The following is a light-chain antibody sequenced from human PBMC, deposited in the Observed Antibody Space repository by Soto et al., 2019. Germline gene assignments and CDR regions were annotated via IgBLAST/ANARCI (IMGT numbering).Light chain of an antibody. Sequence: QSVLTQPASVSGSPGQSITISCTGTSSDVGDYNYVSWYQQHPGKVPKLMIYEVSNRPSGVSNRFSGSKSGNTASLTISGLQAEDEADYYCSSYTSSSTYVFGTGTKLTVL. J-gene: IGLJ1*01. CDR3: SSYTSSSTYV. CDR2: EVS. V-gene: IGLV2-14*01. CDR1: SSDVGDYNY.